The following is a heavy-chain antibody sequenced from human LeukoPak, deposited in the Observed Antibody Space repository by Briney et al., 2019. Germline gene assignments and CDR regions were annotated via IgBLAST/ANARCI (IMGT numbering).Heavy chain of an antibody. D-gene: IGHD3-10*01. V-gene: IGHV4-34*01. CDR1: GGSFSGNY. J-gene: IGHJ6*02. Sequence: SETLSLTCAVYGGSFSGNYWTLIRQTPGRGLEWIGESSPSGDITGYNPSLKGRATISVDSSKKQFSPRLTSVTAADTGVYYCAREYGSGSYYRPYYYYGMDVWGQGTTVTVSS. CDR2: SSPSGDIT. CDR3: AREYGSGSYYRPYYYYGMDV.